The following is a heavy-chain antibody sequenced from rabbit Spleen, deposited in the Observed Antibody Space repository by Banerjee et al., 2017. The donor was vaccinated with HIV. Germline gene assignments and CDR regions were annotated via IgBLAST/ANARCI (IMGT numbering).Heavy chain of an antibody. J-gene: IGHJ4*01. Sequence: QEQLVESGGGLVTLGGSLKLSCKASGIDFSSYGISWVRQAPGKGLEYIGYIYPDYGSTDYASWVNGRFTISLDNAQNTVFLQMTSLTAADTATYFCASYASSSGYYSLWGPGT. CDR1: GIDFSSYG. CDR2: IYPDYGST. V-gene: IGHV1S47*01. CDR3: ASYASSSGYYSL. D-gene: IGHD1-1*01.